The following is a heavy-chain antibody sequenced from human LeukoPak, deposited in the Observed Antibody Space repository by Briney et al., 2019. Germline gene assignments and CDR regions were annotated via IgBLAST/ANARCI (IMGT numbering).Heavy chain of an antibody. Sequence: GGSLRLSCAASGFTFSNAWMSWVRQAPGKGLEWVGRINSKTDGGTTDYAAPVKGRFTISRDDSKNTLYLQMNSLKTEDTAVYYCTTDVGGYSSSGKFDYWGQGTLVTVSS. CDR1: GFTFSNAW. CDR2: INSKTDGGTT. V-gene: IGHV3-15*01. J-gene: IGHJ4*02. CDR3: TTDVGGYSSSGKFDY. D-gene: IGHD6-13*01.